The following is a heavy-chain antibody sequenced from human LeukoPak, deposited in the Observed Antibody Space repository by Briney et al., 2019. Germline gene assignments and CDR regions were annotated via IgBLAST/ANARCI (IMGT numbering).Heavy chain of an antibody. Sequence: PSETLSLTCTVSGGSISSYSWSWIRQPPGKGLEWIGSIYYSGSTYYHPSLKSRVTISVDTSKNQFSLKLSSVTAADTAVYYCARQVVVGIIANFDYWGQGTLVTVSS. CDR1: GGSISSYS. CDR2: IYYSGST. CDR3: ARQVVVGIIANFDY. J-gene: IGHJ4*02. V-gene: IGHV4-59*05. D-gene: IGHD3-22*01.